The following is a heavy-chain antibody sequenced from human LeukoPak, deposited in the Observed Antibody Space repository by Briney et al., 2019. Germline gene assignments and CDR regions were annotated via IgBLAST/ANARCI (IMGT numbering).Heavy chain of an antibody. CDR1: GGSISSYY. V-gene: IGHV4-59*01. CDR3: ARDQACVPYPPLASPMVRGTAQKRYYYYYGMDV. D-gene: IGHD3-10*01. J-gene: IGHJ6*02. CDR2: IYYSGST. Sequence: PSETLSLTCTVSGGSISSYYWSWIRQPPGKGLEWIGYIYYSGSTNYNPSLKSRVTISVDTSKNQCSLKLRSVTAADPAVYYCARDQACVPYPPLASPMVRGTAQKRYYYYYGMDVWGQGTTVTVSS.